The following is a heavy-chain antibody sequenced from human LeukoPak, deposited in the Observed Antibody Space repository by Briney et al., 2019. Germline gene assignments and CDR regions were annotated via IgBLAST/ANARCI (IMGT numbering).Heavy chain of an antibody. Sequence: GGSLRLSCAASGFTVSSNYMSWVRQAPGKGLEWVSVIYNDGSTYYADSVKDRFAISRDNSKNTLYLQMNSLRAEDTAVYYCAGAPVDPYYFDYWGQGTLVTVSS. V-gene: IGHV3-66*01. CDR1: GFTVSSNY. D-gene: IGHD4-23*01. CDR2: IYNDGST. CDR3: AGAPVDPYYFDY. J-gene: IGHJ4*02.